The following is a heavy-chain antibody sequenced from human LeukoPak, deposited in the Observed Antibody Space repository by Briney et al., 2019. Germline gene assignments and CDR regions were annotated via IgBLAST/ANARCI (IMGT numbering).Heavy chain of an antibody. V-gene: IGHV1-2*02. CDR1: GYTFTGYY. J-gene: IGHJ4*02. Sequence: ASVKVSCKASGYTFTGYYTHWVRQAPGQGLEWMGWINPNSGGTNYAQKFQGRVTMTRNTSISTAYMELRSLRSDDTAVYYCARGRRYYYDSSGYGLDYFDYWGQGTLVTVSS. CDR2: INPNSGGT. D-gene: IGHD3-22*01. CDR3: ARGRRYYYDSSGYGLDYFDY.